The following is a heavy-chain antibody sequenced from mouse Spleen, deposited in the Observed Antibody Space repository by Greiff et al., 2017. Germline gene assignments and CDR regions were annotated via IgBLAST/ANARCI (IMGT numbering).Heavy chain of an antibody. D-gene: IGHD6-1*01. Sequence: EVQLQQSGPVLVKPGASVKMSCKASGYTFTDYYMNWVKQSHGKSLEWIGVINPYNGGTSYNQKFKGKATLTVDKSSSTAYMELNSLTSEDSAVYYCARGAGYFVYWGQGTTLTVSS. V-gene: IGHV1-19*01. CDR2: INPYNGGT. CDR3: ARGAGYFVY. J-gene: IGHJ2*01. CDR1: GYTFTDYY.